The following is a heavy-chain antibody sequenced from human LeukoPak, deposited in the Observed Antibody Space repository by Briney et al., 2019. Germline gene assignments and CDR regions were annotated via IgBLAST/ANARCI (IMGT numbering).Heavy chain of an antibody. CDR2: IHYGGIS. D-gene: IGHD6-19*01. V-gene: IGHV4-39*01. CDR3: ARRGSSGFLYYFDY. J-gene: IGHJ4*02. Sequence: SETLSLTCTVLGGSIRSSYDYWGWIRQPPGKWLEGIGSIHYGGISYYNPSLKSRVTISVDTSKNQFSLKLSSVTAADTAVYYCARRGSSGFLYYFDYWGQGILVTVSS. CDR1: GGSIRSSYDY.